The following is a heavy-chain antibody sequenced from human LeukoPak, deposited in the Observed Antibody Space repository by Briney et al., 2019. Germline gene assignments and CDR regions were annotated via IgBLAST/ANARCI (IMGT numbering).Heavy chain of an antibody. Sequence: GGSLRLSCAASGFTFSSYAMHWVRQAPGKGLEWVAVISYDGSNKYYADSVKGRFTISRGNSKNTLYLQMNSLRAEDTAVYYCARARYSSRPNAFDIWGQGTMVTVSS. D-gene: IGHD6-13*01. J-gene: IGHJ3*02. CDR3: ARARYSSRPNAFDI. CDR2: ISYDGSNK. V-gene: IGHV3-30-3*01. CDR1: GFTFSSYA.